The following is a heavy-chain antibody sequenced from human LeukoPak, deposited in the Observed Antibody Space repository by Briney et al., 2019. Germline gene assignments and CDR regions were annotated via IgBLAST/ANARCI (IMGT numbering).Heavy chain of an antibody. CDR3: AGGLTYDFWSGYSGYYYYYMDV. D-gene: IGHD3-3*01. J-gene: IGHJ6*03. V-gene: IGHV3-21*01. Sequence: TGGSLRLSCAASGFTFSSYSMNWVRQAPGKGLEWVSSISSSSSYIYYADSVKGRFTIYRDNAKNSLSLQMNSLRAEDTAVDYLAGGLTYDFWSGYSGYYYYYMDVWGKGTTVTVSS. CDR1: GFTFSSYS. CDR2: ISSSSSYI.